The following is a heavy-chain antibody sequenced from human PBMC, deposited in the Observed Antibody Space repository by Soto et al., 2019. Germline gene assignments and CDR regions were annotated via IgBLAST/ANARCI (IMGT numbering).Heavy chain of an antibody. Sequence: SSETLSLTCTVSGGSVRNYFWTWIRQPPGKGLEWIGYIHYSGTTSFFPSYNPSLRSRVTISEDTSKNQFSLKLLSVTTADTAVYFCAAGEASSRNLAPYYLDFWGQGTLVTVSS. J-gene: IGHJ4*02. CDR3: AAGEASSRNLAPYYLDF. CDR2: IHYSGTT. V-gene: IGHV4-59*02. D-gene: IGHD6-13*01. CDR1: GGSVRNYF.